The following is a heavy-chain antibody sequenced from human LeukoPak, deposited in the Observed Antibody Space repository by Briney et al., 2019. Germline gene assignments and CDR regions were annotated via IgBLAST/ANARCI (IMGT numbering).Heavy chain of an antibody. J-gene: IGHJ6*02. CDR2: IYYSGST. D-gene: IGHD2-2*01. CDR1: GGSISSYY. V-gene: IGHV4-59*01. Sequence: PSETLSLTCTVSGGSISSYYWSWIRQPPGKGLEWIGYIYYSGSTNYNPSLNSRVTISVDTSKNQFSLNLSSVTAADTAVYYCARGALGYCSSNSYSDYYYYGMDVWGQGTTVTVSS. CDR3: ARGALGYCSSNSYSDYYYYGMDV.